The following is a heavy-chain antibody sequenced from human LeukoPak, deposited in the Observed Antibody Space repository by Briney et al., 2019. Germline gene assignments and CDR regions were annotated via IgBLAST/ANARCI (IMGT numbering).Heavy chain of an antibody. J-gene: IGHJ4*02. CDR2: IYYSGST. V-gene: IGHV4-31*03. CDR1: GGSISSGGYY. Sequence: SETLSLTCTVSGGSISSGGYYWSWIRQHPGKGLEWIGYIYYSGSTYYNPSLKSRVTISVDTSKNQFSLKLSSVTAADTAVYCCARGYCSGGSCHSGFDYWGQGTLVTVSS. CDR3: ARGYCSGGSCHSGFDY. D-gene: IGHD2-15*01.